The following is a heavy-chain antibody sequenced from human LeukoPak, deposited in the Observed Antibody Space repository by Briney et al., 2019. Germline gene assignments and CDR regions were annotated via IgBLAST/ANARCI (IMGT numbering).Heavy chain of an antibody. J-gene: IGHJ4*02. D-gene: IGHD6-19*01. CDR2: IKQDGSEK. CDR1: GFTFSTYG. Sequence: GGSLRLSCAASGFTFSTYGMTWVRQAPGKGLEWVANIKQDGSEKYYVGSVKGRFTISRDNAQNSLYLQMNSLTAADTAVYYCASSGSGWHWNDYWGQGSLVTVSS. V-gene: IGHV3-7*01. CDR3: ASSGSGWHWNDY.